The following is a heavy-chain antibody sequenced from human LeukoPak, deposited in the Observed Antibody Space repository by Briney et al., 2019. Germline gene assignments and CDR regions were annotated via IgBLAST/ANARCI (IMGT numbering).Heavy chain of an antibody. V-gene: IGHV4-34*01. CDR3: ARGREQQLHGVFDY. J-gene: IGHJ4*02. CDR1: GGSFSGYY. CDR2: INHSGST. D-gene: IGHD6-13*01. Sequence: SETLSLTCAVYGGSFSGYYWSWIRQPPGKGLEWIGEINHSGSTNYNPSLKGRVTISVDTSKNQFSLKLSSVTAADTAVYYCARGREQQLHGVFDYWGQGTLVTVSS.